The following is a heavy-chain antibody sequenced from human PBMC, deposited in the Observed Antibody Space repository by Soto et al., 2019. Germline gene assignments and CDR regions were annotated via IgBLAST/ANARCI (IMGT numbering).Heavy chain of an antibody. D-gene: IGHD6-19*01. Sequence: SQTLSLTCAISGDSVSNNGATWNWIRQSPSRGLEWLGRAYYRSRWIYDYAMSVKSRISINPDTSKNQVSLQLNSVTPADTAVYYCAKHFLMAKAGRFDPWGQGTLVTVPS. CDR2: AYYRSRWIY. V-gene: IGHV6-1*01. CDR3: AKHFLMAKAGRFDP. CDR1: GDSVSNNGAT. J-gene: IGHJ5*02.